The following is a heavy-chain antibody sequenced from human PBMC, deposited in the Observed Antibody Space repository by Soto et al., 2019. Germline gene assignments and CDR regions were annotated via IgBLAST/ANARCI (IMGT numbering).Heavy chain of an antibody. D-gene: IGHD1-26*01. Sequence: EVQLVESGGGLVQPGRSLRLSCAASGFTFADYGMHWVRQAPGKGLEWVSGITWNSGSIDYADSVKGRFTISRDNAKNSLYLQMNSLRAEDTALYYCAKDILRGGSEDYYYYGMDVWGQGTTVTVSS. V-gene: IGHV3-9*01. J-gene: IGHJ6*02. CDR3: AKDILRGGSEDYYYYGMDV. CDR2: ITWNSGSI. CDR1: GFTFADYG.